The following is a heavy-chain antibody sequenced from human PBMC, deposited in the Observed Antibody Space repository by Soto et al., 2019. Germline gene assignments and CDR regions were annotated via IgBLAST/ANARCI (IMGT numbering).Heavy chain of an antibody. CDR1: GYTFTSYG. CDR3: ARVNGYSSRWYSNNWFDS. V-gene: IGHV1-18*01. Sequence: ASVKVSCKASGYTFTSYGISWVRQAPGQGLEWMGWISAYNGNTNYAQKLQGRVTMTTDTSTSTAYMELRSLRSDDTAVYYCARVNGYSSRWYSNNWFDSWGQGTLVTVSS. J-gene: IGHJ5*01. CDR2: ISAYNGNT. D-gene: IGHD6-13*01.